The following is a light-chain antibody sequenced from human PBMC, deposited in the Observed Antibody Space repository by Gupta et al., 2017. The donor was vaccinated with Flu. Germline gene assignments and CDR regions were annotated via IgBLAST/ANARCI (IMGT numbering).Light chain of an antibody. CDR2: KAS. V-gene: IGKV1-5*03. CDR3: LRYTAYPRT. J-gene: IGKJ1*01. Sequence: QQPKKAPKLLIYKASPLESVVPSRFSGSGSGTVFTLTISSLQPAAFATYYCLRYTAYPRTFGQGTKVEVK.